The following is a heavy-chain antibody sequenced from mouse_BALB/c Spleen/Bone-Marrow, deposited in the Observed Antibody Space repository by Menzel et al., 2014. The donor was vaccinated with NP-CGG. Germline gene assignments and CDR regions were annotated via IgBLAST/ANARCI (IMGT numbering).Heavy chain of an antibody. CDR1: GFSLTDYG. CDR2: IWGGGST. CDR3: AKLGRSYYYFDV. J-gene: IGHJ1*01. D-gene: IGHD1-1*01. Sequence: VMLVESGPGLVAPSQSLSITCTVSGFSLTDYGVSWIRQPPGKGLEWLGVIWGGGSTYYNSALKSRLSISKDNSKSQVFLKMNNLQTVDSAMYYCAKLGRSYYYFDVWGAGTTVTVSS. V-gene: IGHV2-6-5*01.